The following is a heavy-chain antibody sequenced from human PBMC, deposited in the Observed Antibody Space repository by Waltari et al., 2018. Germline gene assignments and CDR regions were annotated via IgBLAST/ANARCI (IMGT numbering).Heavy chain of an antibody. Sequence: GAEVKKPGATVKISCKASGYTFTDYYMHWVQQAPGKGLEWMGRVDPEDGETIYAEKFQGRVTITADTSTDTAYMELSSLRSEDTAVYYCATGAAAGTRGVGGYYYYMDVWGKGTTVTVSS. CDR1: GYTFTDYY. J-gene: IGHJ6*03. CDR3: ATGAAAGTRGVGGYYYYMDV. D-gene: IGHD6-13*01. V-gene: IGHV1-69-2*01. CDR2: VDPEDGET.